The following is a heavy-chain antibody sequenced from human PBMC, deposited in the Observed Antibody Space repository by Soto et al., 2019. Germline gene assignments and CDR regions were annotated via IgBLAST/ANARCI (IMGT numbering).Heavy chain of an antibody. CDR2: IPYDGSYK. CDR1: GLTFSSYV. Sequence: QVQLVESGGGVVQPGRSLRLSCAASGLTFSSYVMHWVRQAPGKGLEWVAVIPYDGSYKYYADSVRGRFTISRDNSKNMLYLQMTSLRAEDTAVYYCAKDSDAFDIWGQGTMVTVSS. J-gene: IGHJ3*02. V-gene: IGHV3-30*18. CDR3: AKDSDAFDI.